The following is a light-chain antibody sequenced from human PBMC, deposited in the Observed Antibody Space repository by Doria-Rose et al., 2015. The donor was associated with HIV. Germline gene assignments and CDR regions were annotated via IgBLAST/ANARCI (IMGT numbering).Light chain of an antibody. CDR2: DGS. Sequence: TQSPGTLSLAPGERATLSCRASQSFSSTYLAWYQQKPGQAPSLLIYDGSTRATGIPDRFSASGSGTDFTLTINRLEPEDFALYYCHQYGTSWTFGQGTKVEI. CDR1: QSFSSTY. CDR3: HQYGTSWT. J-gene: IGKJ1*01. V-gene: IGKV3-20*01.